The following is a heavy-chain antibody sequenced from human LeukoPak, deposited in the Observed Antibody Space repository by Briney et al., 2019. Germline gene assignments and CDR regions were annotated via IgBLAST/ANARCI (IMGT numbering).Heavy chain of an antibody. J-gene: IGHJ4*02. Sequence: GGSLRLSCAASGFTFDDYAMHWVRQAPGKGLEWVSLISGDGGSTYYADSVKVRFTISRYNSKNSLYLQMNSLRTEDTALYYCAKSSRTPWTYYYDSSGYYYFDYWGQGTLVTVSS. CDR1: GFTFDDYA. V-gene: IGHV3-43*02. CDR3: AKSSRTPWTYYYDSSGYYYFDY. D-gene: IGHD3-22*01. CDR2: ISGDGGST.